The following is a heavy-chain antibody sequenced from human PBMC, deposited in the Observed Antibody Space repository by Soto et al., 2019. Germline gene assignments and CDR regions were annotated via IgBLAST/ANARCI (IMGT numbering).Heavy chain of an antibody. CDR3: ARVAGYCSSTSCYGGMDV. V-gene: IGHV3-7*01. J-gene: IGHJ6*02. D-gene: IGHD2-2*01. CDR1: GFTFSSYW. CDR2: IKQDGSEK. Sequence: PGGSLRLSCAASGFTFSSYWMIWVRQAPGKGLEWVANIKQDGSEKYYVDSVKGRFTISRDNAKNSLYLQMNSLRAEDTAVYYCARVAGYCSSTSCYGGMDVWGQGTTVTVSS.